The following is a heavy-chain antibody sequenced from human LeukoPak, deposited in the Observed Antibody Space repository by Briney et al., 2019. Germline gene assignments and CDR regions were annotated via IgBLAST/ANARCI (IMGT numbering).Heavy chain of an antibody. J-gene: IGHJ4*02. CDR2: INPNSGGT. CDR3: AISPYSSGRFDY. CDR1: GYTFTGYY. Sequence: ASVKVSCKASGYTFTGYYMHWVRQAPGQGLEWRGWINPNSGGTNYAQKFQGWVTMTRDTSISTAYMELSRLRSDDTAVYYCAISPYSSGRFDYWGQGTLVTVSS. V-gene: IGHV1-2*04. D-gene: IGHD6-19*01.